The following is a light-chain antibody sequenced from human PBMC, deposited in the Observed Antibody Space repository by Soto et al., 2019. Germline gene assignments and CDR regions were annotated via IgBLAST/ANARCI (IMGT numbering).Light chain of an antibody. CDR1: SRDVGAYDY. V-gene: IGLV2-14*01. CDR3: SSYTTTSTWV. CDR2: DVS. Sequence: QSALTQPASVSGSPGQSITISCTGTSRDVGAYDYVSWFQQHPDEAPKLMIYDVSNRPSGVSSRFSGSKSGNTASLTIAGRQVEDEAADYCSSYTTTSTWVFGGGTKLTVL. J-gene: IGLJ3*02.